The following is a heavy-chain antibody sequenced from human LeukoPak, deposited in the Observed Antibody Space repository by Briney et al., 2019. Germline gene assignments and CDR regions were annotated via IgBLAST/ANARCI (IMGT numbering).Heavy chain of an antibody. D-gene: IGHD3-3*01. Sequence: PGGSLRLSCAASGFTFSSYAMSWVRQAPGKGLEWVSAISGSGGSTYYADSVKGRFTISRDNSKNTLYLQMNSLRAEDTAVYYCARDFNYDFWSGYLDYWGQGTLVTVSS. CDR2: ISGSGGST. CDR1: GFTFSSYA. CDR3: ARDFNYDFWSGYLDY. J-gene: IGHJ4*02. V-gene: IGHV3-23*01.